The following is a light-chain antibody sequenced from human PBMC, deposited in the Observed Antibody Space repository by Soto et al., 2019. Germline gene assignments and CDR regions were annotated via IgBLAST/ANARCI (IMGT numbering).Light chain of an antibody. CDR3: QLVGTSPT. CDR2: AAS. Sequence: EIVLTQSPGTLSLSPGETVTLYCRASQSVSSGYLAWYQQKSGRAPRLLVYAASSRATSIPDRLSGSVSETDFCLTNSRLEPEDFAVYYCQLVGTSPTFGQGTKVEIK. V-gene: IGKV3-20*01. J-gene: IGKJ1*01. CDR1: QSVSSGY.